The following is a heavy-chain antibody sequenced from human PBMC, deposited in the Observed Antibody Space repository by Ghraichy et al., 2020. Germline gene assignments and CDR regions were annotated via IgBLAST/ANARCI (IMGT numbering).Heavy chain of an antibody. CDR2: IKQDGSET. D-gene: IGHD5-12*01. CDR1: GFTFSNYW. Sequence: GGSLRLSCAASGFTFSNYWMNWVRQAPGKGLEWVANIKQDGSETYYVDSVKGRFTISRDNARYSLNLQMNSLRAEDTAVYYCSRIFHSGYGKAYWGQGTLVTVSS. V-gene: IGHV3-7*01. CDR3: SRIFHSGYGKAY. J-gene: IGHJ4*02.